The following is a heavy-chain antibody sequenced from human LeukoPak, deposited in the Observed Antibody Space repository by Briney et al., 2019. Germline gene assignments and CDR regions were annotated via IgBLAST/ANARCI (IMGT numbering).Heavy chain of an antibody. CDR2: IYPGDSDT. Sequence: GESLKISCKGSGYIFTSYWIGWVRQMPGKGLEWMGIIYPGDSDTRYSPSFQRQVTISADKSISTAYLKWSSLKASDTAMYYCARLGQRLNDAFDIWGQGTMVTVSS. CDR1: GYIFTSYW. D-gene: IGHD6-25*01. J-gene: IGHJ3*02. V-gene: IGHV5-51*01. CDR3: ARLGQRLNDAFDI.